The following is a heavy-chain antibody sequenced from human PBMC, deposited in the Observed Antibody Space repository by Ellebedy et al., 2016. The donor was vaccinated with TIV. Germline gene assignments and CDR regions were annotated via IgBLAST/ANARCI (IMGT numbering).Heavy chain of an antibody. CDR3: ARDGDTYGYSYGTDY. D-gene: IGHD5-18*01. Sequence: GGSLRLSXAASGFTFSSYSMNWVRQAPGKGLEWVSYISSSSSTIYYADSVKGRFTISRDNAKNSLYLQMNSLRAEDTAVYYCARDGDTYGYSYGTDYWGQGTLVTVSS. V-gene: IGHV3-48*01. CDR2: ISSSSSTI. J-gene: IGHJ4*02. CDR1: GFTFSSYS.